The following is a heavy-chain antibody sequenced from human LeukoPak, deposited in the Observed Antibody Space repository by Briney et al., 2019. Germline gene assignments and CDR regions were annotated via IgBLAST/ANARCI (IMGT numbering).Heavy chain of an antibody. CDR1: GGSIRGYY. V-gene: IGHV4-59*08. CDR3: ARQATDGTWSDP. J-gene: IGHJ5*02. Sequence: SETLSLTCTISGGSIRGYYWSWIRQPPGKGLEWIGYIVSTGTTNYNPSLMSRVTTSVDTSKHQFSLRLSSVTAADTAVYYCARQATDGTWSDPWGQGTLVTVSS. CDR2: IVSTGTT. D-gene: IGHD2-21*02.